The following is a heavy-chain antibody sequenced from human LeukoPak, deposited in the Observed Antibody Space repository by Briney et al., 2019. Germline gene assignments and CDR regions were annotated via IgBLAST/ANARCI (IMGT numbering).Heavy chain of an antibody. D-gene: IGHD6-19*01. CDR2: IYENGGTT. CDR1: GFTFRSHA. CDR3: AKDFRIGCSAHFDY. Sequence: GGSLRLSCVGSGFTFRSHAMSWVRQAPEKGLEFVSGIYENGGTTYYADSVKGRFSISRDNSKNTLYLQMDSLRGEDTAVYYCAKDFRIGCSAHFDYWGQGALVTVSS. J-gene: IGHJ4*02. V-gene: IGHV3-23*01.